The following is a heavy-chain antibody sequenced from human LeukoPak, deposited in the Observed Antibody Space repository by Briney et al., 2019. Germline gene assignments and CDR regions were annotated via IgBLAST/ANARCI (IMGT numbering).Heavy chain of an antibody. CDR1: GFTFSSYA. CDR2: ISGSGGST. CDR3: AKDRGYYGSGGYPPPTDY. J-gene: IGHJ4*02. Sequence: GGSLRLSCAASGFTFSSYAMSWVRQAPGKGLEWVSAISGSGGSTYYADSVKGRFTISRDNSKNTLYLQMNSLRAEDTAVYYCAKDRGYYGSGGYPPPTDYWGQGTLVTVSS. V-gene: IGHV3-23*01. D-gene: IGHD3-10*01.